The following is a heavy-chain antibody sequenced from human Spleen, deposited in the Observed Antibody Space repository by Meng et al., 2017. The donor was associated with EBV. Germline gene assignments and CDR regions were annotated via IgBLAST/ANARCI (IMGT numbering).Heavy chain of an antibody. V-gene: IGHV1-2*06. CDR1: EYTFTGYY. Sequence: VRLVRRGPECNKPGAEVKVSCKASEYTFTGYYMHWVRQAPGQGLQWMGRINPNSGDTNFAQNFQGRVTMTRDTSITTIYMELRRLRSNDTAVYYCARTNALDSWGQGTLVTVSS. CDR2: INPNSGDT. CDR3: ARTNALDS. J-gene: IGHJ4*02.